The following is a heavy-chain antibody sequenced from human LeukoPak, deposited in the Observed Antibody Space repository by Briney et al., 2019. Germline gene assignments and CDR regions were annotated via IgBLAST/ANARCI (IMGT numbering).Heavy chain of an antibody. CDR2: ISGSGGST. CDR1: GFTFSSYA. Sequence: GGSLRLSCAASGFTFSSYAMSWVRQAPGKGLGWVSAISGSGGSTYYADSVKGRFTISRDNSKNTLYLQMNSLRAEDTAVYYCAKGAMAVSSSTPGVRYYYMDVWGKGTTVTVSS. D-gene: IGHD6-6*01. J-gene: IGHJ6*03. CDR3: AKGAMAVSSSTPGVRYYYMDV. V-gene: IGHV3-23*01.